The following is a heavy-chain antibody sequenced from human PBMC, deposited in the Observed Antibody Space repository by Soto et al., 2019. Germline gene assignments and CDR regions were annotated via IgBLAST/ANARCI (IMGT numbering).Heavy chain of an antibody. D-gene: IGHD3-10*01. J-gene: IGHJ4*02. Sequence: GGSLRLSCAASGFTFDDYAMHWVRQAPGKGLEWVSGISWNSGSIGYADSVKGRFTISRDNAKNSLYLQMNSLRSEDTAIYYCAKKVNSGPGSQYFDYWGQGTLVTVSS. V-gene: IGHV3-9*01. CDR1: GFTFDDYA. CDR3: AKKVNSGPGSQYFDY. CDR2: ISWNSGSI.